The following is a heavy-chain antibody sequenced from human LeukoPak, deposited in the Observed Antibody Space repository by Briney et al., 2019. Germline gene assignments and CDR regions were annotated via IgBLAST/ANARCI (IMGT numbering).Heavy chain of an antibody. J-gene: IGHJ6*02. D-gene: IGHD2-21*02. CDR2: INPNSGGT. V-gene: IGHV1-2*02. CDR1: GYTFTGYY. Sequence: ASVKVSCKASGYTFTGYYMHWVRQAPGQGLEWMGWINPNSGGTNFQGRVTMARDTSISTAYMELSRLRSDDTAVYYCARVRVTAPYYYYYGMDVWGQGTTVTVSS. CDR3: ARVRVTAPYYYYYGMDV.